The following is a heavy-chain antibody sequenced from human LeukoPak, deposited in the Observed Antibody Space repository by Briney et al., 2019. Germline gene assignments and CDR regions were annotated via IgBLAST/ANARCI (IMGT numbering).Heavy chain of an antibody. CDR1: GGTFSSYA. Sequence: SVKVSCKASGGTFSSYAISWVRQAPGQGLEWMGRIIPILGIANYAQKFQGRVTITADKSTSTAYMELSSLRSEDTAVYYCARVMVRGVLYYYGMDVWGQGTTVTVSS. D-gene: IGHD3-10*01. CDR3: ARVMVRGVLYYYGMDV. V-gene: IGHV1-69*04. J-gene: IGHJ6*02. CDR2: IIPILGIA.